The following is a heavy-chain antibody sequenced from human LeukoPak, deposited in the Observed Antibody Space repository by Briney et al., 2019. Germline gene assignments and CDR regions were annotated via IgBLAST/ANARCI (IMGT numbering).Heavy chain of an antibody. Sequence: PGGSLRLSCAASRFTFSSYSMNWVRQAPGKGLEWVSSTSSSSSYIYYADSVKGRFTISRDNAKNSLYLRMNSLRAEDTAVYYCAKDRGLLWFGELLNGNDYWGQGTLVTVSS. J-gene: IGHJ4*02. D-gene: IGHD3-10*01. CDR3: AKDRGLLWFGELLNGNDY. CDR1: RFTFSSYS. CDR2: TSSSSSYI. V-gene: IGHV3-21*01.